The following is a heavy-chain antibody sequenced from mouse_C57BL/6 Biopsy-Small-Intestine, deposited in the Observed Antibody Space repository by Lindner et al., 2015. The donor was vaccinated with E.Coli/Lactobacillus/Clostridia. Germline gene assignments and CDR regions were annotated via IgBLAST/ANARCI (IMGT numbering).Heavy chain of an antibody. Sequence: VQLQESGGGLVKPGGSRKLSCAASGFTFSDYGMHWVRQAPEKGLEWVAYISSGSSTIYYADTVKGRFTISRDNAKNTLFLQMTSLRSEDTAMYYCARSGYYGYYYAMDYRGQGTSVTVSS. J-gene: IGHJ4*01. D-gene: IGHD2-3*01. CDR2: ISSGSSTI. CDR3: ARSGYYGYYYAMDY. V-gene: IGHV5-17*01. CDR1: GFTFSDYG.